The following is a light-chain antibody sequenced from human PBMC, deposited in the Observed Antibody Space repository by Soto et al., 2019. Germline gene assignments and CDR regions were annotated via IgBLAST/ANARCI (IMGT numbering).Light chain of an antibody. CDR1: SSDVGRYNY. J-gene: IGLJ1*01. CDR3: STFGGTGV. Sequence: QSALTQPDSVSGSLAQAITISCTGTSSDVGRYNYVSWYQQHPGKAPKLMIYEVTNRPSGVSNRVSGSKSGNTASLTITGLQADDEADYYCSTFGGTGVFGTGTKLTVL. V-gene: IGLV2-14*01. CDR2: EVT.